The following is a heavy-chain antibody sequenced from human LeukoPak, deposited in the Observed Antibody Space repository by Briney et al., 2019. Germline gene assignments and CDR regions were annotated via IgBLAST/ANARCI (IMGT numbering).Heavy chain of an antibody. CDR1: GGTFSSYA. V-gene: IGHV1-69*05. Sequence: SVKVSCKASGGTFSSYAISWVRQAPGQGLEWMGGIIPIFGTANYAQKFQGRVTITTDESTSTAYMELSSLRSEDTAVYYCARTRRIAVAGPFDYWGQGTLVTVSS. CDR2: IIPIFGTA. J-gene: IGHJ4*02. CDR3: ARTRRIAVAGPFDY. D-gene: IGHD6-19*01.